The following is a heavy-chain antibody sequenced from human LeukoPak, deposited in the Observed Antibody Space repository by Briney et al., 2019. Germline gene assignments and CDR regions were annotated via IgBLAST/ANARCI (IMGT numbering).Heavy chain of an antibody. CDR2: IYTSGST. Sequence: SETLSLTCAVYGGSFSGYYWSWIRRPAGKGLEWIGRIYTSGSTNYNPSLKSRVTISVDTSKNQFSLKLSSVTAADTAVYYCARAPVVPAASPYNGFDPWGQGTLVTVSS. CDR3: ARAPVVPAASPYNGFDP. D-gene: IGHD2-2*01. J-gene: IGHJ5*02. CDR1: GGSFSGYY. V-gene: IGHV4-59*10.